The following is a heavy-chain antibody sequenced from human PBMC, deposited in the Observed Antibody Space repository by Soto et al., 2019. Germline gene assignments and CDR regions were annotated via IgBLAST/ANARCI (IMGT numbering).Heavy chain of an antibody. D-gene: IGHD2-15*01. CDR3: AKEYCGGGSCRSDY. J-gene: IGHJ4*02. V-gene: IGHV3-23*01. CDR1: GFTFTSYA. CDR2: ISVSGSNT. Sequence: EVQLLESGGGLVQPGGSLRLSCAASGFTFTSYAMRWVRQAPGKGLEWVSAISVSGSNTYYADSAKGRFTISRDNSKNMVYLQMNSVRPEDMAVYYCAKEYCGGGSCRSDYWGQGTLVTVSS.